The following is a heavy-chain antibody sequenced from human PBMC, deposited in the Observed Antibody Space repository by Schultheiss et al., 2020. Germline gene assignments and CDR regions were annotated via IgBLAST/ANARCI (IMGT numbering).Heavy chain of an antibody. CDR3: ARGGGIVGATFDY. J-gene: IGHJ4*02. V-gene: IGHV4-59*01. D-gene: IGHD1-26*01. Sequence: SETLSLTCTVSGGSISSYYWSWIRQPPGKGLEWIGYIYYSGSTNYNPSLKSRVTISVETSKNQFSLKLSSVTAADTAVYYCARGGGIVGATFDYWGQGTLVTVSS. CDR1: GGSISSYY. CDR2: IYYSGST.